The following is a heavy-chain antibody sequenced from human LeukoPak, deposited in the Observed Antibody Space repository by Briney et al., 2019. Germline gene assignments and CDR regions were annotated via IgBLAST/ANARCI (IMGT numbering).Heavy chain of an antibody. CDR1: GGSISSGSYY. Sequence: SQTLSLTCTVSGGSISSGSYYWSWIRQPAGKGLEWIGRIYTSGSTNYNPSLKSRVTISVDTSKNQFSLKLSSVTAADTGVYYCAGASYDSSGVHWGQGTLVTVSS. D-gene: IGHD3-22*01. CDR2: IYTSGST. J-gene: IGHJ4*02. CDR3: AGASYDSSGVH. V-gene: IGHV4-61*02.